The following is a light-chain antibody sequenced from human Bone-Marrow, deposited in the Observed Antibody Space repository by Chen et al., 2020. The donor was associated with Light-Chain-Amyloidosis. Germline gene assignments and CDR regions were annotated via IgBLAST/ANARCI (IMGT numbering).Light chain of an antibody. Sequence: FVLTQQPPFPVPPGPPAAMARGGNIIGSTSLHWYQQTPRQAPLLIVYDDRGRPSGIPERLSGSNSGNTATLTISGVEAGEEADYYCQVWDRGSDRAVFGGGTKLTVL. CDR3: QVWDRGSDRAV. V-gene: IGLV3-21*02. J-gene: IGLJ3*02. CDR1: IIGSTS. CDR2: DDR.